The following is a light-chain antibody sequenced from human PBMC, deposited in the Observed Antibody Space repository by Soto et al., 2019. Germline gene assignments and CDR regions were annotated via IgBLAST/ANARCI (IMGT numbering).Light chain of an antibody. Sequence: QSALTQPASVSGSPGQSITISCTGTSGDVGAYNFVSWYQQHPGKAPKLIVYHVSDRPSGFSSRFSGSKSGNSASLTISWLHAEDEADYYCSSYAGSDTFVFGTGTKVTVL. J-gene: IGLJ1*01. V-gene: IGLV2-14*03. CDR3: SSYAGSDTFV. CDR2: HVS. CDR1: SGDVGAYNF.